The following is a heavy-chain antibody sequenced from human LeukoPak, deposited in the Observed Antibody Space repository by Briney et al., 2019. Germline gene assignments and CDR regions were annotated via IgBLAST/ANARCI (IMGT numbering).Heavy chain of an antibody. CDR1: GYDFTSYA. J-gene: IGHJ3*02. CDR2: INAGNGNT. Sequence: ASVKVSCKASGYDFTSYAMHWARQAPGQRLEWMGWINAGNGNTKYSQKFQGRVTVTRDTSTSTAYMELSSLRSEDTAVYYCAKDEKGYYHDTSGYPDAFDIWGQGTMVTVSS. CDR3: AKDEKGYYHDTSGYPDAFDI. V-gene: IGHV1-3*01. D-gene: IGHD3-22*01.